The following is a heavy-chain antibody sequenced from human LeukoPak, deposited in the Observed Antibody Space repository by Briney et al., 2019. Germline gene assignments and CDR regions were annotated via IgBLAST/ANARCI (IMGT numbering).Heavy chain of an antibody. CDR2: INPNSGGT. CDR1: GYTFTSYY. V-gene: IGHV1-2*02. CDR3: ARVFVSTVTSNNNYYFDY. D-gene: IGHD4-11*01. Sequence: GASVKVSCKASGYTFTSYYMHWVRQAPGQGLEWMGWINPNSGGTNYAQKFQGRVTMTRDTSISTAYMELSRLRSDDTAVYYCARVFVSTVTSNNNYYFDYWGQGTLVTVSS. J-gene: IGHJ4*02.